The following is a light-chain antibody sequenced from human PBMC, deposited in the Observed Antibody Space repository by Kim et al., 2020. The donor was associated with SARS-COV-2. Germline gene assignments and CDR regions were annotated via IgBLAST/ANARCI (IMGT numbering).Light chain of an antibody. J-gene: IGLJ3*02. CDR2: TNN. V-gene: IGLV1-44*01. CDR1: SSNIGSNA. Sequence: GQRVTISCSGSSSNIGSNAVHWYQQLPGTGPKLLIYTNNQRPSGVPDRFSGSKSGTSASLAISGLQSEDEADYYCAALDDILNGWVFGGGTQLTVL. CDR3: AALDDILNGWV.